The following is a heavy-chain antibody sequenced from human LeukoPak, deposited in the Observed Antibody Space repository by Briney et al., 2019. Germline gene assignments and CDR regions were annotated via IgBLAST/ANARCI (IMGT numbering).Heavy chain of an antibody. CDR3: ARDRWYCSSTSCDYYYGMDV. CDR1: GFIFSTYD. CDR2: IDTSSSYI. D-gene: IGHD2-2*01. Sequence: GGSLRLSCAASGFIFSTYDMSWVRQAPGKGLEWVSSIDTSSSYIYYADSVKGRFTISRDNAKNSLYLQMNSLRAEDTAVYYCARDRWYCSSTSCDYYYGMDVWGKGTTVTVSS. J-gene: IGHJ6*04. V-gene: IGHV3-21*01.